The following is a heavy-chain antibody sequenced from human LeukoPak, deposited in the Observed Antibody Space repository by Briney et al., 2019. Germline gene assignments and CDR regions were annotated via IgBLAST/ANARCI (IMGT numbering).Heavy chain of an antibody. D-gene: IGHD3-22*01. J-gene: IGHJ4*02. Sequence: GGSLRLSCAASGFTFSDYYMSWIRQAPGKGLEWVSYISSSGSTIYYADSVKGRFTISRDNAKNSLYLQMNSLRAEDTAVYYCARGSDLYYYDSPPDYWGQGTLVTVPS. CDR2: ISSSGSTI. CDR1: GFTFSDYY. V-gene: IGHV3-11*04. CDR3: ARGSDLYYYDSPPDY.